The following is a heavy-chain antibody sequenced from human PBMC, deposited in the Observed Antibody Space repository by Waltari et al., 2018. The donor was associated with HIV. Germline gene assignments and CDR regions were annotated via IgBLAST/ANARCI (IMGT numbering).Heavy chain of an antibody. CDR2: ISYYGDNK. V-gene: IGHV3-30*18. J-gene: IGHJ4*02. CDR3: AKGASGWSPGY. D-gene: IGHD6-19*01. CDR1: GFTFSSYG. Sequence: QVQLVESGGGVVQPGRSLRLSCAASGFTFSSYGMRWVREAPGKGREWVAVISYYGDNKYYADSVKGRFTISRDNCKNTLYLQMNSLGGEDTAVYYCAKGASGWSPGYWGQGTLVTVSS.